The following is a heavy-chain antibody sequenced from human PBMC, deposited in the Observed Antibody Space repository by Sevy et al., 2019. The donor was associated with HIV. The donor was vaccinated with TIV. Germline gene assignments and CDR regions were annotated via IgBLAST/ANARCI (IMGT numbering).Heavy chain of an antibody. Sequence: GGSLRLSCAASGFTFSYAWMTWVRQAPGKGLEWVGRIKSETDGGTTDYAAPVKGRFTISRHDSKNTLYLQMNSLRTEDTAVYYCTSVVKNDFWNGHVNYYGLDVWGQGTTVTVSS. J-gene: IGHJ6*02. V-gene: IGHV3-15*01. CDR1: GFTFSYAW. CDR2: IKSETDGGTT. D-gene: IGHD3-3*01. CDR3: TSVVKNDFWNGHVNYYGLDV.